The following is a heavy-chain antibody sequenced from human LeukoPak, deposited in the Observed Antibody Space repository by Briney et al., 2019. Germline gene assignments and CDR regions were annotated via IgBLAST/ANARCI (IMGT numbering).Heavy chain of an antibody. CDR2: ISSSSRTI. CDR3: ARGSGYSYGYLDY. D-gene: IGHD5-18*01. Sequence: GGSLRLSCAASGFTFSGYSMNWVRQAPGKGLEWVSYISSSSRTIYYADSVKGRFTISRDNAKNSLYLQMNSLRAEDTAVYYCARGSGYSYGYLDYWGQGTLVTVSS. J-gene: IGHJ4*02. V-gene: IGHV3-48*01. CDR1: GFTFSGYS.